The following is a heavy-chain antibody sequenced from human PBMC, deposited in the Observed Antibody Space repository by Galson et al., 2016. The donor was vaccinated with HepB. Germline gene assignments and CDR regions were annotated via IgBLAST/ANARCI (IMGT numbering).Heavy chain of an antibody. CDR1: GNTFTGHY. D-gene: IGHD3-3*01. V-gene: IGHV1-2*02. J-gene: IGHJ6*02. Sequence: SCKASGNTFTGHYMHWVRQAPGQGLEWMGWTNPKSGDTNYAQTFQGRVTMTRDTSISTAYMELRRLTPDDTAVYYCARADYDLSNSFNKYFYYYYGMDVWGQGTTVTVSS. CDR3: ARADYDLSNSFNKYFYYYYGMDV. CDR2: TNPKSGDT.